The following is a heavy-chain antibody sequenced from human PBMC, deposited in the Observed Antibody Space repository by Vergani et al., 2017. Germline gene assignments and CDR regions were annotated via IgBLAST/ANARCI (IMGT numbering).Heavy chain of an antibody. J-gene: IGHJ4*02. D-gene: IGHD3-22*01. CDR1: GYSFTSYW. CDR2: IYPGDSDT. CDR3: ARPPYDSSGYDFSFDY. Sequence: EVQLVQSGAEVKKPGESLKISCKGPGYSFTSYWIGWVRQMPGKGLEWMGIIYPGDSDTRYRPSFQGQVTISADKSISTAYLQWSSLKASDTATYYCARPPYDSSGYDFSFDYWGQGTLVTVSS. V-gene: IGHV5-51*01.